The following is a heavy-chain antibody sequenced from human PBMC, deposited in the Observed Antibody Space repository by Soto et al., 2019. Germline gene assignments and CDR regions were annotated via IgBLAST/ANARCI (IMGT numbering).Heavy chain of an antibody. CDR3: AHAVGGTYFAF. Sequence: GGSLRLSCAASGFTFSSYVMHWVRQAPGKGLEWVAVIWYDGSNKYYADSVKGRFTISRDNSKNTLYLQMNSLRAEDTAVYYCAHAVGGTYFAFWGQGTLVTVSS. J-gene: IGHJ4*02. V-gene: IGHV3-33*01. CDR2: IWYDGSNK. D-gene: IGHD1-7*01. CDR1: GFTFSSYV.